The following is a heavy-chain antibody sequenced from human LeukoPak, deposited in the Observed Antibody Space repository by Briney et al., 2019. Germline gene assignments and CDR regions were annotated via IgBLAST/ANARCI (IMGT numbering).Heavy chain of an antibody. CDR1: GFTFSSYW. CDR2: IKQDGSEK. V-gene: IGHV3-7*01. D-gene: IGHD3-22*01. Sequence: GGSLRLSCAASGFTFSSYWMSWVRQAPGKGLEWVANIKQDGSEKYYVDSVKGRFTISRDNAKNSLYLQMNSLRAEDTAVYYCARDKGSSGYYVDYWGQGTLVTVSS. J-gene: IGHJ4*02. CDR3: ARDKGSSGYYVDY.